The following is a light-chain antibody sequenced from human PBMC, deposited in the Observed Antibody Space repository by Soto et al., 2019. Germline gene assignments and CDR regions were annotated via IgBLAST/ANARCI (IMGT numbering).Light chain of an antibody. V-gene: IGLV2-14*01. Sequence: QSALTQPASVSGSPGQSITISCTGTSSDVGGHNFVSWYQQHPGKVPRLMIYEVTNRPSGVSNRFSGSKSGNTASLTISGLQAEDEANYYCSSYTSSSTVIFGGGTKVTVL. J-gene: IGLJ2*01. CDR1: SSDVGGHNF. CDR3: SSYTSSSTVI. CDR2: EVT.